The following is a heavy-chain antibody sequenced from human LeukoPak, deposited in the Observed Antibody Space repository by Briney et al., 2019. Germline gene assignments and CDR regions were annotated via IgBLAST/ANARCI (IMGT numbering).Heavy chain of an antibody. CDR2: ISSSSSYI. CDR3: ARDQCGGDCYRARPDAFDI. D-gene: IGHD2-21*02. J-gene: IGHJ3*02. V-gene: IGHV3-21*01. Sequence: GGSLRLSCAASGFTFSSYSMNWVRQAPGKGLEWVSSISSSSSYIYYADSVKGRFTISRDNAKNSLYLQMNSLRAEDTAVYYCARDQCGGDCYRARPDAFDIWGQGTMVTVSS. CDR1: GFTFSSYS.